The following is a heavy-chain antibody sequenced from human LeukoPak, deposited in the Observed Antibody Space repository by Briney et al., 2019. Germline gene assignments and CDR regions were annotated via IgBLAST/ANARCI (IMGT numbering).Heavy chain of an antibody. CDR1: GGSISSGDYY. V-gene: IGHV4-61*08. J-gene: IGHJ4*02. Sequence: PSETLSLTCTVSGGSISSGDYYWSWIRQPPGKGLEWIGYIYYSGGTYYNPSLKSRVTISVDTSKNQFSLKLSSVTAADTAVYYCARRDGDYQTFDYWGQGTLVTVSS. CDR3: ARRDGDYQTFDY. D-gene: IGHD4-17*01. CDR2: IYYSGGT.